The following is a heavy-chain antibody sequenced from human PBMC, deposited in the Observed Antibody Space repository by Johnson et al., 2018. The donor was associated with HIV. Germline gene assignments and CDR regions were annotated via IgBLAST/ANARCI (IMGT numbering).Heavy chain of an antibody. D-gene: IGHD3-10*01. V-gene: IGHV3-30*18. CDR1: GFTFSRYG. CDR3: AKGGLWFGESIDAFDI. CDR2: MSFDETNS. J-gene: IGHJ3*02. Sequence: QVQLVESRGGLVQPGGSLRLSSAPSGFTFSRYGMSWVRQAPGKGLEWVAVMSFDETNSYDSASVDVKGRFTISRDNSKNTLYLQMDSLRGEDTAVYYCAKGGLWFGESIDAFDIWGQGTMVTVSS.